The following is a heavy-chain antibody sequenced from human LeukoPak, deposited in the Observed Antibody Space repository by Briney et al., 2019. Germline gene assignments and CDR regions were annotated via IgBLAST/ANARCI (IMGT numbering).Heavy chain of an antibody. CDR3: ARVVTGYSGYDFRGSGGNYFDY. J-gene: IGHJ4*02. V-gene: IGHV1-69*05. D-gene: IGHD5-12*01. Sequence: SVKVSCKASGGTFSSYAISWVRQAPGQGLEWMGGIIPIFGTANYAQKFQGRVTITTDESTSTAYVELSSLRSEDTAVYYCARVVTGYSGYDFRGSGGNYFDYWGQGTLVTVSS. CDR1: GGTFSSYA. CDR2: IIPIFGTA.